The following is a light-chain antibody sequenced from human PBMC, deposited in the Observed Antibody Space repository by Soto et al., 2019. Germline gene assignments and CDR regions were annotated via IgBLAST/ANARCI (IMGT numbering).Light chain of an antibody. J-gene: IGLJ2*01. V-gene: IGLV4-60*02. CDR3: ETWDSNTRV. CDR2: LEGSGSY. CDR1: SGHSSYI. Sequence: QSVLTQSSSASASLGSSVKLTCTLSSGHSSYIIAWHHQQPGKAPRYLMKLEGSGSYNKGSGVPDRFSGSSSGADRYLTISNLQFEDEANYYCETWDSNTRVFGGGTKVPVL.